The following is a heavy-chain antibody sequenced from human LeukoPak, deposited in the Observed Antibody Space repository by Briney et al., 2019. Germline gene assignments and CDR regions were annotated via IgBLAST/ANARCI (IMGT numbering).Heavy chain of an antibody. J-gene: IGHJ4*02. CDR3: AREELGRDGYKNFDY. V-gene: IGHV3-48*03. CDR1: GFTFSSYE. Sequence: PGGSLRLSCVASGFTFSSYEMNWVRQAPGKGLEWVSYISSSGSTIYYADSVKGRFTISRDNAKNSLYLQMNSLRAEDTAVYYCAREELGRDGYKNFDYWGQGTLVTVSS. D-gene: IGHD5-24*01. CDR2: ISSSGSTI.